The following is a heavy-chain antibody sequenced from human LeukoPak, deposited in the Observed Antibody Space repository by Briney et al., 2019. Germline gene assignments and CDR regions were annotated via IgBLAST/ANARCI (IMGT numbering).Heavy chain of an antibody. CDR1: AGSISSYY. V-gene: IGHV4-4*07. CDR3: ARDGAGIAAAVYFDY. J-gene: IGHJ4*02. Sequence: SETLSLTCTVSAGSISSYYWGWIRQPAGKGLEWIGRIYTSGSTHYNPSLKSRVTMSVDTSKNQFSLKLSSVTAADTAVYYCARDGAGIAAAVYFDYWGQGTLVTVSS. D-gene: IGHD6-13*01. CDR2: IYTSGST.